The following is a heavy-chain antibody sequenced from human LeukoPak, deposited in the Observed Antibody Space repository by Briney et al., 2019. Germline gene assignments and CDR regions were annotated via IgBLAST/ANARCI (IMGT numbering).Heavy chain of an antibody. CDR1: GGTFSSYA. V-gene: IGHV1-69*05. CDR2: IIPIFGTA. CDR3: ARAPVGPYCDFWSGYSGWFDP. J-gene: IGHJ5*02. Sequence: SVKVSCKASGGTFSSYASSWVRQAPGQGLEWMGGIIPIFGTANYAQKFQGRVTITTDESTSTAYMELSSLRSEDTAVYYCARAPVGPYCDFWSGYSGWFDPWGQGTLVTVSS. D-gene: IGHD3-3*01.